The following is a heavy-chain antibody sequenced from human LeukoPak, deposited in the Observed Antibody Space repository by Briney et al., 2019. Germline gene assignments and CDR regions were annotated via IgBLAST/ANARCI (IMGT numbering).Heavy chain of an antibody. Sequence: GGSLRLSCAASGFTFSSYGMHWVRQAPGKGLEWVAVISYDGSNKNYVDSVKGRFTISRDKSKNTLYLQMNSLRDEETAVYCCAKDRGGSYHGYFEHWGQGTLVTVSS. D-gene: IGHD1-26*01. CDR1: GFTFSSYG. V-gene: IGHV3-30*18. J-gene: IGHJ1*01. CDR2: ISYDGSNK. CDR3: AKDRGGSYHGYFEH.